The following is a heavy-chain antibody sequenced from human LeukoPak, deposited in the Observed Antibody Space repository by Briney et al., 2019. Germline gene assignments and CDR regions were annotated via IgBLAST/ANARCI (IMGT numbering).Heavy chain of an antibody. V-gene: IGHV4-34*01. CDR3: ARSWGFGDFDY. Sequence: SETLSLTCAVYGGSFSGYYWSWIRQPPGKGLEWIGEINHSGSTNYNPSLKSRVTISVDTSKNQYSLKLSSVTAADTAVYYCARSWGFGDFDYGGQGTLVTVSS. CDR1: GGSFSGYY. D-gene: IGHD3-10*01. CDR2: INHSGST. J-gene: IGHJ4*02.